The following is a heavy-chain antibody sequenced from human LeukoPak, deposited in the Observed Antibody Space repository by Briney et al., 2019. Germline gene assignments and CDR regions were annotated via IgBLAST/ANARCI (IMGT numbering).Heavy chain of an antibody. Sequence: GGSLRLSCAASGFTFSSYAMSWVRQAPGKGLEWVSAISGSGGSTYYADSVKGRFTISRDNSRNTLYLQMNSLRAGDTAVYYCAKSSVITARRSGFDYWGQRTLVTVSS. CDR2: ISGSGGST. CDR3: AKSSVITARRSGFDY. J-gene: IGHJ4*02. D-gene: IGHD5-18*01. CDR1: GFTFSSYA. V-gene: IGHV3-23*01.